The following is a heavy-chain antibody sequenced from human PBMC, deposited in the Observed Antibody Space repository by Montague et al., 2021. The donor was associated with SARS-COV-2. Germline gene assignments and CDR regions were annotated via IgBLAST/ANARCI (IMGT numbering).Heavy chain of an antibody. J-gene: IGHJ5*02. D-gene: IGHD3-22*01. CDR2: INRSGST. CDR3: ARIGYYDRSGSSDFVRWFDP. V-gene: IGHV4-34*01. CDR1: GGSFSDNF. Sequence: SETLSLTYAVSGGSFSDNFWTWIRQTPGKGLEWIGEINRSGSTNYNLSLKSRLSISIDTSKTQFYLNLRSSTAADTAIYYCARIGYYDRSGSSDFVRWFDPWGPGTLVTVSS.